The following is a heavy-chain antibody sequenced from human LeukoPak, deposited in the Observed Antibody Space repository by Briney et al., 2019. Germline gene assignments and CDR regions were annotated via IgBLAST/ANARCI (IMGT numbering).Heavy chain of an antibody. V-gene: IGHV3-11*03. CDR3: AGGGGGWLRTPRFDY. D-gene: IGHD5-12*01. J-gene: IGHJ4*02. Sequence: GGSLRLSCAASGFTFSDYYMSWIRQAPGKGLEWVSYISNSNTYTNYADSVRGRFTISRDNAKNSLYLQMNSLRAEDTAVYYWAGGGGGWLRTPRFDYWGQGTLVTVSS. CDR1: GFTFSDYY. CDR2: ISNSNTYT.